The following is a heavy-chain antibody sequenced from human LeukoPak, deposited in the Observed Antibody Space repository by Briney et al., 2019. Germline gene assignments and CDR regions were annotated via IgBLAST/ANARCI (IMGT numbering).Heavy chain of an antibody. CDR3: ARAAIPYCSGGSCNLDWFDP. CDR1: GGTFSSYA. CDR2: IIPIFGTA. Sequence: ASVNVSCKASGGTFSSYAISWVRQAPGQGLEWMGGIIPIFGTANYAQKFQGRVTITTDESTSTAYMELSSLRSEDTAVYYCARAAIPYCSGGSCNLDWFDPWGQGTLVTVSS. D-gene: IGHD2-15*01. J-gene: IGHJ5*02. V-gene: IGHV1-69*05.